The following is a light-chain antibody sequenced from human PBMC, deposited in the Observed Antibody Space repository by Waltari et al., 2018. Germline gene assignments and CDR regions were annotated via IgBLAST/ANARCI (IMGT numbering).Light chain of an antibody. CDR2: RAS. Sequence: DIQMTQSPSSLSASVGDTVTITCQASQGIGNNLNWYQQKPGKAPKLLIYRASSLQSGIPSRCSGSESATDFTLTISSLQPEDFATYYCQQGYSYPHSFGQGTKVKIK. CDR1: QGIGNN. J-gene: IGKJ2*03. V-gene: IGKV1-16*01. CDR3: QQGYSYPHS.